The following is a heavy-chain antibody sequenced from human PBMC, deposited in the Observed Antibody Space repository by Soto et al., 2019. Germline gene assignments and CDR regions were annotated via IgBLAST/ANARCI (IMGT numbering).Heavy chain of an antibody. J-gene: IGHJ6*02. Sequence: GASLKISCKASGYSFTNYWIGWVRQMPGKELEWMGMIYAGDSDTRYRPSFQGQVTISADKSVSTAYLPWSSLKASDTAMYYCRRHEYSGHTGYYYPMDVWGQVTTVTVSS. V-gene: IGHV5-51*01. CDR1: GYSFTNYW. CDR3: RRHEYSGHTGYYYPMDV. D-gene: IGHD2-15*01. CDR2: IYAGDSDT.